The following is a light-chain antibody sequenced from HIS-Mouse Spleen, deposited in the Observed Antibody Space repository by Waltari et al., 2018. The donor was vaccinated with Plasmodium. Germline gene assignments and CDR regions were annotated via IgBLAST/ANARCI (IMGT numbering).Light chain of an antibody. Sequence: QSALTQPASVSGSPGQSITISCTGTSSDVGSYNLVSWYQQHPGKAPKRMIYEGSKRPSGVSNLFSGSKSGNTASLTISGLQAEDEADYYCCSYAGSSTNWVFGGGTKLTVL. J-gene: IGLJ3*02. V-gene: IGLV2-23*01. CDR2: EGS. CDR3: CSYAGSSTNWV. CDR1: SSDVGSYNL.